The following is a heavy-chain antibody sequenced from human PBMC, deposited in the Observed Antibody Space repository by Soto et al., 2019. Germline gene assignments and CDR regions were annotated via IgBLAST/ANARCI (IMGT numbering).Heavy chain of an antibody. V-gene: IGHV3-21*01. D-gene: IGHD5-18*01. CDR3: ARNLGDPAMADY. CDR2: ISSSSSYI. Sequence: PGGSLRLSCAASGFTFSSYSMNWVRKAQVKGLEWVSSISSSSSYIYYADSVKGRFTISRDNAKNSLYLQMNSLRAEDTAVYYCARNLGDPAMADYWGPGTLVTVSS. CDR1: GFTFSSYS. J-gene: IGHJ4*02.